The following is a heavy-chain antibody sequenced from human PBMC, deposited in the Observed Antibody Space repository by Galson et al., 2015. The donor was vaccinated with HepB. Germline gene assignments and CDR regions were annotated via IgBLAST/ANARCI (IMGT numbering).Heavy chain of an antibody. CDR2: ISAYNGNT. Sequence: SVKVSCKASGYTFTSYGISWVRQAPGQGLEWMGWISAYNGNTNYAQKLQGRVTMTTDTSTSTAHMELRSLRSDDTAVYYCARSNYYGSGSYYPVDYWGQGTLVTVSS. CDR3: ARSNYYGSGSYYPVDY. J-gene: IGHJ4*02. CDR1: GYTFTSYG. D-gene: IGHD3-10*01. V-gene: IGHV1-18*01.